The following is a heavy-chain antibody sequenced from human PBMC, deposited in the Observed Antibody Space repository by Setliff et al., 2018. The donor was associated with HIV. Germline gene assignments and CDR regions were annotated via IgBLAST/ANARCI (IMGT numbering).Heavy chain of an antibody. CDR2: IIPIFGTA. CDR1: GGTFSSYA. V-gene: IGHV1-69*13. CDR3: ARERITMIRGVNGDY. J-gene: IGHJ4*02. D-gene: IGHD3-10*01. Sequence: SVKVSCKASGGTFSSYAISWVRQAPGQGLAWMGGIIPIFGTANYAQKFQGRVTITADASTSTAYMELSSLRSEDTAVYFCARERITMIRGVNGDYWGQGTLVTVSS.